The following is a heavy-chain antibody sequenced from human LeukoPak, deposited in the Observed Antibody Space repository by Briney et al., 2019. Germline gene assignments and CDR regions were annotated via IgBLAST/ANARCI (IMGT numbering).Heavy chain of an antibody. CDR3: ARDPHRLYSSSWYGMGY. J-gene: IGHJ4*02. CDR2: ISSSSSTI. D-gene: IGHD6-13*01. V-gene: IGHV3-48*01. Sequence: PGGSLRLSXAASGFTFSSYSMNWVRQAPGKGLEWVSYISSSSSTIYYADSVKGRFTISRDNAKNSLYLQMNSLRAEDTAVYYCARDPHRLYSSSWYGMGYWGQGTLVTVSS. CDR1: GFTFSSYS.